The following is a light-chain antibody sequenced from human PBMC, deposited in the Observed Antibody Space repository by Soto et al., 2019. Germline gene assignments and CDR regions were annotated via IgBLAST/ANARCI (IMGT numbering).Light chain of an antibody. V-gene: IGKV3-20*01. J-gene: IGKJ1*01. CDR3: QQYGSSTWT. CDR2: GAS. CDR1: QSVSSH. Sequence: EILMTQSPATLSVSPGEGATVSCRASQSVSSHLAWYQQKPGQAPRLLIYGASSRATGIPDRLSGSGSGTDLTLTISRLENEDFAVYYCQQYGSSTWTFGQGTKVDIK.